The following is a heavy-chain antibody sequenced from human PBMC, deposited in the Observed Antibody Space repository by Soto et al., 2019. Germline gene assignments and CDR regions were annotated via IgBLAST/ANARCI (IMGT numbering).Heavy chain of an antibody. D-gene: IGHD3-3*01. J-gene: IGHJ3*02. Sequence: SVKVSCKASGGTFSSYTISWVRQAPGQGLEWMGRIIPILGIANYAQKFQGRVTITADKSTSTAYMELSSLRSEDTAVYYCARGNYAITIFGVGRIADAFDIGGQGRKVT. CDR1: GGTFSSYT. V-gene: IGHV1-69*02. CDR2: IIPILGIA. CDR3: ARGNYAITIFGVGRIADAFDI.